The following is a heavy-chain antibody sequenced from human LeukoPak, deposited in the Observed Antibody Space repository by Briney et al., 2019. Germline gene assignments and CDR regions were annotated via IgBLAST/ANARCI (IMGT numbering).Heavy chain of an antibody. D-gene: IGHD6-19*01. V-gene: IGHV3-53*04. CDR3: AGETMAVAGTRVYYYYGMDV. CDR1: GFTVSNNY. J-gene: IGHJ6*02. Sequence: GGSLRLSCAASGFTVSNNYISWVRQAPGKGLEWVSVIYSGGSTYYADSVKGRFTISRHNSKNTLYLQMNSLRAEDTAVYYCAGETMAVAGTRVYYYYGMDVWGQGTTVTVSS. CDR2: IYSGGST.